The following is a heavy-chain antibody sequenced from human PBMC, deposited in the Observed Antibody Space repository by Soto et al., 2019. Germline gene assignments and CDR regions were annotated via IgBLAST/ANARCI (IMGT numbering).Heavy chain of an antibody. V-gene: IGHV4-38-2*02. CDR3: ARDFFGNHYFDF. D-gene: IGHD3-10*01. CDR1: GYSISSGYQ. J-gene: IGHJ4*02. CDR2: IFHSGTT. Sequence: LSLTCAVSGYSISSGYQWGWIRQPPGKGLEWIGNIFHSGTTSYNPSLKSRVTVSVDTSKNQISLNLTSVTAADTAIYYCARDFFGNHYFDFWGQGILVTVSS.